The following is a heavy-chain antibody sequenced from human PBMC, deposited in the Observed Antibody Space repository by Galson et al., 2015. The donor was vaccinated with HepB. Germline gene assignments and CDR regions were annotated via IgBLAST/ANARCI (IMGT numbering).Heavy chain of an antibody. Sequence: QSGAEVKKPGESLKISCTGSRESLRNYWIGWVRQQPGKGLEWMGIIYPRDSDTRYSPSFQGQITISADDSISTAYLQWSSLKVSDTAIYYCARQVVGAANFEHWGQGTLVTVSS. J-gene: IGHJ4*02. V-gene: IGHV5-51*01. D-gene: IGHD2-15*01. CDR3: ARQVVGAANFEH. CDR2: IYPRDSDT. CDR1: RESLRNYW.